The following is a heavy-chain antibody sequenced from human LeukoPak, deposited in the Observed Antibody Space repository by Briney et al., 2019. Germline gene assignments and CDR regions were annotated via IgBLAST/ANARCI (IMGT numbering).Heavy chain of an antibody. J-gene: IGHJ4*02. CDR2: INHSGST. V-gene: IGHV4-34*01. D-gene: IGHD1-26*01. CDR3: ARDQSGSYYVGDY. CDR1: GGSFSGYY. Sequence: SETLSLTCAVYGGSFSGYYWSWIRQPPGKGLEWIGEINHSGSTNYNPSLKSRVTISLDTSKNQFSLKLSSVTAADTAVYYCARDQSGSYYVGDYWGQGTLVTVSS.